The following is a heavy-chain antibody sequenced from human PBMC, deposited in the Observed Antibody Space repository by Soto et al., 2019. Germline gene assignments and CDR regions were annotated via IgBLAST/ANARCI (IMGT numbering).Heavy chain of an antibody. CDR1: GLTVRGKKY. J-gene: IGHJ3*02. V-gene: IGHV3-53*01. CDR3: ASWLEREHAYDI. Sequence: PGGSLRLSCAALGLTVRGKKYITWVGQAPGKGLEWVSALYDVDGTYYADSAKGRFTISRDNSNNIIYLQMNSLGPDDTAVYYCASWLEREHAYDIWGLGTMVTVSS. CDR2: LYDVDGT. D-gene: IGHD1-1*01.